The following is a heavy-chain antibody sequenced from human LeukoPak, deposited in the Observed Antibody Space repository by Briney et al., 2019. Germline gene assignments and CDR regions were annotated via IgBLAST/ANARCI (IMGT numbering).Heavy chain of an antibody. Sequence: GGSLRLSCSASGFTFSSYWMSWMRQAPGQGLEWVAHIGPGGSEKYYVDSVKGRFTISRDNAKNSLYLQMNSLRAEDTAVYYCVGFGSVDNPWGQGTLVTVVS. CDR1: GFTFSSYW. J-gene: IGHJ5*02. CDR2: IGPGGSEK. CDR3: VGFGSVDNP. V-gene: IGHV3-7*01. D-gene: IGHD3-3*01.